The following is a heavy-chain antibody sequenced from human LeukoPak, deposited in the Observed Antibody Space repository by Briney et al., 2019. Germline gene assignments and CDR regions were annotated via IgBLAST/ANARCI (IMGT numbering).Heavy chain of an antibody. V-gene: IGHV1-2*02. CDR3: ARDVVVTAMGY. Sequence: ASVKVSCKASGYTFTGYYMHWVRQAPGQGLGWMGWINPNSGGTNYAQKFQGRVTMTRDTSISTAYMELSRLRSDDTAVYYCARDVVVTAMGYWGQGTLVIVSS. CDR2: INPNSGGT. D-gene: IGHD2-21*02. CDR1: GYTFTGYY. J-gene: IGHJ4*02.